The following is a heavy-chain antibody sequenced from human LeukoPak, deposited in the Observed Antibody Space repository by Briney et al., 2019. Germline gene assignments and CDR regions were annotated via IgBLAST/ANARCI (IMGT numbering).Heavy chain of an antibody. CDR2: ISSSGTTI. Sequence: GGSLRLSCAASGFTFSSYEMNWVRQAPGKGLEWVSYISSSGTTIYYADSVKGRFTLSRDNARNLLYLQMNRLRAEDTAVYYCAPAPAGLDVWGKGTTVTVSS. CDR1: GFTFSSYE. V-gene: IGHV3-48*03. J-gene: IGHJ6*04. CDR3: APAPAGLDV.